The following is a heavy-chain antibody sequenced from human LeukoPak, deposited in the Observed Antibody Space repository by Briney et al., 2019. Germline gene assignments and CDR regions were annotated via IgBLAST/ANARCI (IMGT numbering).Heavy chain of an antibody. CDR1: IFTFSNFG. CDR2: ISHDGTNK. CDR3: AKDSRYSLPVQIYYYYGMDV. J-gene: IGHJ6*02. D-gene: IGHD2-15*01. V-gene: IGHV3-30*18. Sequence: GGSLRLSCSASIFTFSNFGMSWVRQAPGKGLEWVASISHDGTNKYYADSVKGRFTISRDNSKNTLYLQMNSLRAEDTAVYYCAKDSRYSLPVQIYYYYGMDVWGQGTTVTVSS.